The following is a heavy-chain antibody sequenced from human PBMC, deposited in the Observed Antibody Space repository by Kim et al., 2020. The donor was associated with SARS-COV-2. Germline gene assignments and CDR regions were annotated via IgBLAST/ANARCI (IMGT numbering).Heavy chain of an antibody. V-gene: IGHV3-7*01. Sequence: GGSLRLSCAASGFTFNTYEMSWVRQAPGKGLEWVAHINQDGSEKYYVGSVEGRFTVSRDNAKNSQFLQMNSLRGDDTAVYYCARSGYGSGRGAFDSWGQGTLVTVSS. CDR1: GFTFNTYE. D-gene: IGHD3-10*01. CDR3: ARSGYGSGRGAFDS. CDR2: INQDGSEK. J-gene: IGHJ4*02.